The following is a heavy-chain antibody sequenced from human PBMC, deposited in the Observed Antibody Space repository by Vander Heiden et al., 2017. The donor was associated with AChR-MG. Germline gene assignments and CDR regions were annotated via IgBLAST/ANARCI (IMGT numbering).Heavy chain of an antibody. CDR2: IIPIFGTA. V-gene: IGHV1-69*01. D-gene: IGHD3-10*01. CDR1: GGTFRSYA. J-gene: IGHJ4*02. CDR3: ARAAYYYGSGSYYNLLDY. Sequence: QVQLVQSGAAVKKPGSSVKVSCKASGGTFRSYAISWVRQAPGQGLEWMGGIIPIFGTANYVQKFQGRVTITADESTSTAYMELSSLRSEDTAVYYCARAAYYYGSGSYYNLLDYWGQGTLVTVAS.